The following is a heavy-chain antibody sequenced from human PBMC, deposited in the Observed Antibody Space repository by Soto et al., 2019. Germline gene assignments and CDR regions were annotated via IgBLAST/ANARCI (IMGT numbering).Heavy chain of an antibody. CDR3: ARWVGGSMYDNSGKYES. CDR2: VSYDGSKK. V-gene: IGHV3-30*03. D-gene: IGHD3-22*01. CDR1: GFTFSSNG. J-gene: IGHJ5*02. Sequence: QVQLVESGGGVVQPGRSLRLTCAGSGFTFSSNGMHWVRQAPGKGLEWVALVSYDGSKKYYADSVKGRFTISRDNSENPLYLQMNSLRAEDTAVYYCARWVGGSMYDNSGKYESWGQGTLVTVSS.